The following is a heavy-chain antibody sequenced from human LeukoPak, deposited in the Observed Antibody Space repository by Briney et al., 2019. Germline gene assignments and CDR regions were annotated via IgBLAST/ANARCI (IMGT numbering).Heavy chain of an antibody. V-gene: IGHV3-23*01. CDR2: ISGSGGST. D-gene: IGHD4-17*01. CDR3: AKAYGDYVIYFDY. J-gene: IGHJ4*02. CDR1: GFTFSSYA. Sequence: PGGSLRLSCAASGFTFSSYAMSWVRRAPGKGLEWVSAISGSGGSTYYADSVKGRFTISRDNSKNTLYLQMNSLRAEDTAVYYCAKAYGDYVIYFDYWGQGTLVTVSS.